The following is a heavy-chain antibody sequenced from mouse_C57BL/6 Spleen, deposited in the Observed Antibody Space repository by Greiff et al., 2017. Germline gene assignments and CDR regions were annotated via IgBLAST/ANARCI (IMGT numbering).Heavy chain of an antibody. V-gene: IGHV1-50*01. J-gene: IGHJ1*03. Sequence: VQLQQPGAELVKPGASVKLSCKASGYTFTSYWMQWVKQRPAQGLEWIGEIDPSDSYTNYNQKFKGKATLTVDTSSSTAYMQLSSLTSEDSAVYYCARKYYGSGYFDVWGTGTTVTVSS. CDR2: IDPSDSYT. CDR1: GYTFTSYW. CDR3: ARKYYGSGYFDV. D-gene: IGHD1-1*01.